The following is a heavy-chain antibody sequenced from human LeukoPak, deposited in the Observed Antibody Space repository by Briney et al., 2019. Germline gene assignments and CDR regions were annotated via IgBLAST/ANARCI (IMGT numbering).Heavy chain of an antibody. D-gene: IGHD6-13*01. CDR1: GFTFSSYA. CDR3: VKDGGYSSSCYYFDY. CDR2: INASGGST. J-gene: IGHJ4*02. Sequence: GGSLRLSCAASGFTFSSYAMSWVRQAPGRGLEWVSGINASGGSTYYADSVKGRFIISRENSKNTLYLQMSSLRAEDTAIYYCVKDGGYSSSCYYFDYWGQGTLVTVSS. V-gene: IGHV3-23*01.